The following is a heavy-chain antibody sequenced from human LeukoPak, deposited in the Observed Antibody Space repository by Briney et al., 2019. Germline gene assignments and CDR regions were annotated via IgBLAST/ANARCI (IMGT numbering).Heavy chain of an antibody. V-gene: IGHV4-39*01. Sequence: SETMSLTCTVSGGSISSSSYHWDWIRQPPVKGLEWIGSLYYRGSTYCNPSLKTRVTISVGTSKNQFSLKLSSVTAADRAVYYCARRYGSFDYWGQGTLVTVSS. J-gene: IGHJ4*02. CDR3: ARRYGSFDY. CDR1: GGSISSSSYH. D-gene: IGHD2-15*01. CDR2: LYYRGST.